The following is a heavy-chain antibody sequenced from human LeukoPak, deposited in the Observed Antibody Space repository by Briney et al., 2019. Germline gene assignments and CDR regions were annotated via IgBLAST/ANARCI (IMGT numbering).Heavy chain of an antibody. CDR3: ARHHYDFWSGYPNWFDP. CDR1: GGSISSSSYY. V-gene: IGHV4-39*01. Sequence: SETLSLTCTVSGGSISSSSYYWGWIRQPPGKGLEWIGSIYYSGSTYYNPSLKRRVTISVDTSKNQFSLKLSSVTAADTAVYYCARHHYDFWSGYPNWFDPWGQGTLVTVSS. J-gene: IGHJ5*02. CDR2: IYYSGST. D-gene: IGHD3-3*01.